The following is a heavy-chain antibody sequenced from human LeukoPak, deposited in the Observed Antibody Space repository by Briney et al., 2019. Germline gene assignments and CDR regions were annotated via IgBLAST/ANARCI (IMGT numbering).Heavy chain of an antibody. Sequence: GGSLRLSCAASGFTFSSYSMNWVRQAPGKGLEWVPSISNSRSYIYYADSVKGRFTISRDNAKNSLYLQMNSLRAEDTAVYYCARGGGYSYGSFDYWGQGTLVTVSS. CDR1: GFTFSSYS. J-gene: IGHJ4*02. V-gene: IGHV3-21*01. D-gene: IGHD5-18*01. CDR2: ISNSRSYI. CDR3: ARGGGYSYGSFDY.